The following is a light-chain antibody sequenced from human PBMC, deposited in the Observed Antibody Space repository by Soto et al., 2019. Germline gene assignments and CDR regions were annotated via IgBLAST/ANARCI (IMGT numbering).Light chain of an antibody. J-gene: IGKJ1*01. CDR2: DAS. CDR1: QAISIW. Sequence: DIQMTQSPSSVSASVGDRVTITCRASQAISIWLAWYQQKPGKAPKLLIYDASNLESGVPSRFSGSGSGTEFTLTISSLQPDDFATYYCQQYNSYSRTFGQGTKVDIK. V-gene: IGKV1-5*01. CDR3: QQYNSYSRT.